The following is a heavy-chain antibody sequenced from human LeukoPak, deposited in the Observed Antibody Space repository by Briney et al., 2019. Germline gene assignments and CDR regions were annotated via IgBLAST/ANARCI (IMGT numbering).Heavy chain of an antibody. CDR1: GFTFSSYA. CDR2: ISGSGGST. CDR3: EKEGYSYGPFDY. Sequence: GGSLRLSCAASGFTFSSYAMSWVRQAPGNGLEWVSAISGSGGSTYYVRSVKCRFTISRDNSKNTLYLQINSLRADDMAVYYCEKEGYSYGPFDYWGQGNLVIVSS. J-gene: IGHJ4*02. D-gene: IGHD5-18*01. V-gene: IGHV3-23*01.